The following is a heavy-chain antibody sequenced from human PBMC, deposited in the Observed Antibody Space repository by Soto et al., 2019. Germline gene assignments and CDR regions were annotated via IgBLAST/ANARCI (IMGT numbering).Heavy chain of an antibody. V-gene: IGHV4-38-2*01. CDR3: ARARIVVPGTIVDY. J-gene: IGHJ4*02. D-gene: IGHD6-19*01. CDR1: GYSISSGYY. CDR2: IYHSGNT. Sequence: SETLALTCAVSGYSISSGYYCGWIRQPPGKGLEWIGSIYHSGNTYYNPSLKSRVTISVDTSKNHFSLKLSSVTAADTAVYYCARARIVVPGTIVDYWGQGTLVIVSS.